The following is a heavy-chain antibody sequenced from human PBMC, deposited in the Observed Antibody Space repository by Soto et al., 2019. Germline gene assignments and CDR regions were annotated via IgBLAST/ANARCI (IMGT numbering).Heavy chain of an antibody. D-gene: IGHD3-10*01. J-gene: IGHJ6*02. V-gene: IGHV1-69*08. CDR3: ARGGKLGGDLHV. CDR2: IIPILETA. Sequence: QVQLVQSGAEVKKPGSSVKVSCKASGGTFGRYTLSWVRQAPGQGLEWMGWIIPILETANYARRFQGRLTITADTSTGTAYMVLSGLKSDDTGVYYCARGGKLGGDLHVWGQGTPVTVSS. CDR1: GGTFGRYT.